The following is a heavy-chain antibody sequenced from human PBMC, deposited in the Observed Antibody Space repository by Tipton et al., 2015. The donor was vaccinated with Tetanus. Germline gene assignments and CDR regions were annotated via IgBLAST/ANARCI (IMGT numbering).Heavy chain of an antibody. Sequence: SLRLSCAASGFTLSRYTLNWVRQAPGKGLEWVSSISSSSRYIYYADSVKGRFTISRDNFKNTLYLQMNSLRAEDTAVYYCAKTMIRGGYYFDYWGQGTLVTVSS. V-gene: IGHV3-21*04. CDR1: GFTLSRYT. D-gene: IGHD3-10*01. CDR3: AKTMIRGGYYFDY. J-gene: IGHJ4*02. CDR2: ISSSSRYI.